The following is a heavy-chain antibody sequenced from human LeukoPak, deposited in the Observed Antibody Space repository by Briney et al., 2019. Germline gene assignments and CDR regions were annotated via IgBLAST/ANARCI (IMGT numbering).Heavy chain of an antibody. Sequence: AGGSLRRSCAASGFTFSSYSMTWVRQAPGKGLEWVSSISSSSSYIDYADSVKGRFTISRDNAKNSLYLQMNSLRAEDTAVYYCAREEGSGWYDAFDIWGQGTMVTVSS. CDR2: ISSSSSYI. J-gene: IGHJ3*02. CDR3: AREEGSGWYDAFDI. V-gene: IGHV3-21*01. D-gene: IGHD6-19*01. CDR1: GFTFSSYS.